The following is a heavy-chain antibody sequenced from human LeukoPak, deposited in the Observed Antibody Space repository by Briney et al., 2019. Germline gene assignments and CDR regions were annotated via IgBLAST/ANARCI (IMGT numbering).Heavy chain of an antibody. V-gene: IGHV1-69*01. Sequence: GSSVKVSCKASGGTFISYAISWVRQAPGQGLEWMGGIIPIFGTANYAQKFQGRVTITADESTSTAYMELSSLRSEDTAVYYCARDMYYYDNSGYTDDYWGQGTMVTVSS. D-gene: IGHD3-22*01. CDR2: IIPIFGTA. J-gene: IGHJ4*02. CDR3: ARDMYYYDNSGYTDDY. CDR1: GGTFISYA.